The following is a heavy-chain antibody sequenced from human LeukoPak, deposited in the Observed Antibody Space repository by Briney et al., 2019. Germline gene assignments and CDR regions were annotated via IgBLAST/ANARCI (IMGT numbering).Heavy chain of an antibody. Sequence: ASVKVSCKASGYTFTRYDINWVRQATGQGGEWMGWMNPKSGNTGYVQKFQGRVTMTRNTYIRKAYMEVRSLRSEDTAVYYCARVLPDYYDSSGSFDYWGQGTLVTVSS. CDR3: ARVLPDYYDSSGSFDY. CDR2: MNPKSGNT. J-gene: IGHJ4*02. D-gene: IGHD3-22*01. V-gene: IGHV1-8*01. CDR1: GYTFTRYD.